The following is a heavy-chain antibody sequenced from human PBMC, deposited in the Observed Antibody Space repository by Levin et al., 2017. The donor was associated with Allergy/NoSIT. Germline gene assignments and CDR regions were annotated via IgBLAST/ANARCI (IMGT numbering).Heavy chain of an antibody. J-gene: IGHJ4*02. CDR3: ARGPRFAIFGVVINGGIIDY. V-gene: IGHV3-30*04. CDR1: GFTFSSYA. D-gene: IGHD3-3*01. Sequence: GGSLRLSCAASGFTFSSYAMHWVRQAPGKGLEWVAVISYDGSNKYYADSVKGRFTISRDNSKNTLYLQMNSLRAEDTAVYYCARGPRFAIFGVVINGGIIDYWGQGTLVTVSS. CDR2: ISYDGSNK.